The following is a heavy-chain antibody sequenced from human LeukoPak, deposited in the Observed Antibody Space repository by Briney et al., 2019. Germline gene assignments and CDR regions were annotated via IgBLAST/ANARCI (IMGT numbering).Heavy chain of an antibody. Sequence: GASVKVSCKASGYTFTSYGISWVRQAPGQGLEWMGWISAYNGNTNYAQKLQGRVTMTTDTSTSTAYMEPRSLRSDDTAVYYCAREMMVASLTGLFISLDYWGQGTLVTVSS. CDR3: AREMMVASLTGLFISLDY. CDR1: GYTFTSYG. V-gene: IGHV1-18*01. J-gene: IGHJ4*02. CDR2: ISAYNGNT. D-gene: IGHD3-9*01.